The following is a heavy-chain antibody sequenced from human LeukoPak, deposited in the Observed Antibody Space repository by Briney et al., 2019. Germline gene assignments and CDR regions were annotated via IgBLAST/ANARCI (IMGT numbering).Heavy chain of an antibody. Sequence: ASVTVSCKASGYTFTSYGISWVRQAPGQRPEWMGWINGVNGNTKYSQKFQGRVTITRDTSAGTAYMELTSLRSEDMAVYYCARGRGTGGSNRDFYFYYYMDVWGNGTTVIVSS. CDR3: ARGRGTGGSNRDFYFYYYMDV. J-gene: IGHJ6*03. D-gene: IGHD6-13*01. CDR2: INGVNGNT. CDR1: GYTFTSYG. V-gene: IGHV1-3*01.